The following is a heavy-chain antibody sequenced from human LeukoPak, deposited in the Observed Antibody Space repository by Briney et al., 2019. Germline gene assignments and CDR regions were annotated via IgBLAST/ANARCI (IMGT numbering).Heavy chain of an antibody. D-gene: IGHD3-10*01. CDR1: GFTFSSYW. CDR3: ARFYYYGSGSCQGY. V-gene: IGHV3-7*01. Sequence: PGGSLRLSCAASGFTFSSYWMSWVRQAPEKGLEGVANIKQDGSEKYYVDSVKGRFTISRDNAKNSLYLQMNSLRAEDTAVYYCARFYYYGSGSCQGYWGQGTLVTVSS. J-gene: IGHJ4*02. CDR2: IKQDGSEK.